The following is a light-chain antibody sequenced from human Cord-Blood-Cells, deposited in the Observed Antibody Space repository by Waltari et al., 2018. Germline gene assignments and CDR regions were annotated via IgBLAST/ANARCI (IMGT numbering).Light chain of an antibody. V-gene: IGKV1-8*01. Sequence: AIRITQSPSSLSASTGDRVTITCRASQGISSYLAWYQQKPGKAPKLLIYAASTLQSGAPSRFSGSGSGTDFTLTISCLQSEDFATYYCQQYYSYPLTVGGGTKVEIK. CDR3: QQYYSYPLT. J-gene: IGKJ4*01. CDR1: QGISSY. CDR2: AAS.